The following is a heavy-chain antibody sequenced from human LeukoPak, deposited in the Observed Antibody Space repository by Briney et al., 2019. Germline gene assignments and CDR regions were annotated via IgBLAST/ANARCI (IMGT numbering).Heavy chain of an antibody. V-gene: IGHV3-23*01. CDR3: AKDRTPPYYDFWSGYSTFDY. J-gene: IGHJ4*02. CDR2: ISGSGGST. Sequence: GGSLRLSCAASGFTFSSYAVSWVRQAPGKGLEWVSAISGSGGSTYYADSVKGRFTISRDNSKNTLYLQMNSLRAEDTAVYYCAKDRTPPYYDFWSGYSTFDYWGQGTLVTVSS. D-gene: IGHD3-3*01. CDR1: GFTFSSYA.